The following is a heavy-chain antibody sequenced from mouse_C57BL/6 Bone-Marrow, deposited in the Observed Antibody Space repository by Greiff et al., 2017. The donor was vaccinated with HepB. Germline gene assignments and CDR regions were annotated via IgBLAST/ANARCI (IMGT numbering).Heavy chain of an antibody. Sequence: VQLQQSGAELVRPGASVKLSCTASGFNIKDDYMHWVKQRPEQGLEWIGWIDPENGDTEYASKFQGKATITADTPSNTAYLQLSSLTSDDTAVYYCTTDIYYYSWYFYVWGTGTTVTVSS. D-gene: IGHD1-1*01. CDR1: GFNIKDDY. V-gene: IGHV14-4*01. CDR2: IDPENGDT. J-gene: IGHJ1*03. CDR3: TTDIYYYSWYFYV.